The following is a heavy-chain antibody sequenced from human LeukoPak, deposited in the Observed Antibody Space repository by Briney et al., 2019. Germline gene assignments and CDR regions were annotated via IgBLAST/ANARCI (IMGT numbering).Heavy chain of an antibody. V-gene: IGHV4-38-2*02. CDR3: ARAEDTAMVTVDY. CDR1: GYSISSGYY. CDR2: IYHSGST. Sequence: SETLSLTCTVSGYSISSGYYWGWIRQPPGKGLEWIGSIYHSGSTYYNPSLKSRVTISVDTSKNQFSLKLSSVTAADTAVYYCARAEDTAMVTVDYWGQGTLVTVSS. J-gene: IGHJ4*02. D-gene: IGHD5-18*01.